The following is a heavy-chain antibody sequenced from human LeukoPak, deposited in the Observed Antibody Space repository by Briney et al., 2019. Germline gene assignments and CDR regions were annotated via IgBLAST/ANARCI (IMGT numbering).Heavy chain of an antibody. Sequence: SETLSLTCAVYGGSFSGYYWSWIRQPPGKGLEWIGEINHSGSTNYNPSLKSRVTISVDTSKNQFSLKLSSVTAADTAVYYCARGGMAARPGSDYWGQGTLVTVSS. D-gene: IGHD6-6*01. V-gene: IGHV4-34*01. CDR2: INHSGST. J-gene: IGHJ4*02. CDR1: GGSFSGYY. CDR3: ARGGMAARPGSDY.